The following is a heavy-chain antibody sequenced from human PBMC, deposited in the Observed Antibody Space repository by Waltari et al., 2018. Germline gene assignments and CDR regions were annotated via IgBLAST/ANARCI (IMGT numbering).Heavy chain of an antibody. CDR1: GGSISSSGYY. CDR2: IYYSILNSGST. D-gene: IGHD6-13*01. J-gene: IGHJ6*03. CDR3: ARSVAATGTHYYYMDV. V-gene: IGHV4-39*07. Sequence: QLQLQESGPGLVRPSETLSLTCTVSGGSISSSGYYWGWIRQPPGKGLEWIGSIYYSILNSGSTYYNPSLKSRVTISIDTSKNHFSLKLTSVTAADTAVYYCARSVAATGTHYYYMDVWGKGTTASISS.